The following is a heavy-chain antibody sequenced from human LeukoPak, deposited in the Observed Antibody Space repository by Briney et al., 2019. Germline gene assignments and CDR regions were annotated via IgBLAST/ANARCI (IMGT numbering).Heavy chain of an antibody. J-gene: IGHJ3*02. CDR2: IYHSGIT. V-gene: IGHV4-38-2*02. CDR3: ARDRGFFAVAAYGFDI. D-gene: IGHD6-19*01. Sequence: KPSETLSLTCTVSGYSISSGYYWGWIRQPPGKGLEWIATIYHSGITYYESSLKSRVTISVDTSKNQFSLKLSSVTAADTAVYYCARDRGFFAVAAYGFDIWGQGTMDTVSS. CDR1: GYSISSGYY.